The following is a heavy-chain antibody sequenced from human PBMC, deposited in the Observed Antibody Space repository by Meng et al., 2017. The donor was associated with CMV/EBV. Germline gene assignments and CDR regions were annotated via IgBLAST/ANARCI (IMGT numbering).Heavy chain of an antibody. CDR1: GYTFTGYY. D-gene: IGHD6-13*01. CDR2: INPNSGGT. V-gene: IGHV1-2*02. CDR3: ARGNLRREQQLGY. J-gene: IGHJ4*02. Sequence: ALVKVSCKASGYTFTGYYMHWVRQAPGQGLEWMGWINPNSGGTNYAQKFQGRVTMTRDTSISTAYMELSRLRSDDTAVYYCARGNLRREQQLGYWGQGTLVTISS.